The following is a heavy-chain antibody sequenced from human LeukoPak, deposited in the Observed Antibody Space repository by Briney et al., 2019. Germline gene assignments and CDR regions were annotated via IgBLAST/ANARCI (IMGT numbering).Heavy chain of an antibody. V-gene: IGHV3-23*01. CDR1: GFTLSSYA. CDR2: ISPSGGIT. J-gene: IGHJ1*01. D-gene: IGHD3-16*01. CDR3: AKDDDWGRYKH. Sequence: GGSLRLSCAASGFTLSSYAMSWVRQAPGKGLEWVSGISPSGGITYYTDSVKGRFTISRDNSKNTQSLQMNSLRAEDTAVYYCAKDDDWGRYKHWGQGTLVTVSS.